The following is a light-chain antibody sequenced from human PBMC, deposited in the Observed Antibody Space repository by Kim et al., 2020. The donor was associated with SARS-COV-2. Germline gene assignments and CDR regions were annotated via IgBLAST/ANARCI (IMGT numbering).Light chain of an antibody. CDR3: QQTYTTPPT. CDR2: AAS. Sequence: ASGGDRVTITCRASQTITTYLIWYQQKPGKAPNLLIYAASRLQSGVPSRFSGSGSGTDFTLTISSLQPEDFATYFCQQTYTTPPTFGQGTKVDIK. J-gene: IGKJ1*01. CDR1: QTITTY. V-gene: IGKV1-39*01.